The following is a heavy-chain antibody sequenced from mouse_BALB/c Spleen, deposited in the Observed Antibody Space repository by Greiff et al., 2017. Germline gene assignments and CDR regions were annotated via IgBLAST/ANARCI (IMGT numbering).Heavy chain of an antibody. V-gene: IGHV3-1*02. D-gene: IGHD1-1*01. Sequence: EVKLQESGPDLVKPSQSLSLTCTVTGYSITSCYSWHWIRQFPGNKLEWMGYIHYSGSTNYNPSLKSRISITRDTSKNQFFLQLNSVTTEDTATYYCASYYYGTLYAMDYWGQGTSVTVSS. CDR3: ASYYYGTLYAMDY. CDR2: IHYSGST. J-gene: IGHJ4*01. CDR1: GYSITSCYS.